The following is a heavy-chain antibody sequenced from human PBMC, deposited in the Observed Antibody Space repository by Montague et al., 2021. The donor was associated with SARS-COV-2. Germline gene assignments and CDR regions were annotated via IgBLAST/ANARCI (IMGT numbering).Heavy chain of an antibody. V-gene: IGHV4-4*09. CDR1: GVAISYGD. J-gene: IGHJ6*02. CDR2: IFESGDT. CDR3: ARYYKRSWDV. Sequence: SETLSLTCTVSGVAISYGDWSWIRQPPGKGLEWIVTIFESGDTDHNPSLKSRVTVSEDTSQNQFSLRLSSVAAADTALYYCARYYKRSWDVWGQGTTVTVSS. D-gene: IGHD3-10*01.